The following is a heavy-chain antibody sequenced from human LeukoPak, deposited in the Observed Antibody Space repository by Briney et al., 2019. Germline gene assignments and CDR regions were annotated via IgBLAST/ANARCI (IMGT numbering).Heavy chain of an antibody. V-gene: IGHV1-69*04. CDR3: AIWGPYFTKGVCYSYYYNGMDF. CDR1: GGTFSSYA. CDR2: IIPIFGIA. Sequence: SVKVSCKASGGTFSSYAISWVRQAPGQGLEWMGRIIPIFGIANYAQKFQGIVTITADKSTSTAYMELSSLTSEETAVYYCAIWGPYFTKGVCYSYYYNGMDFWAKGTTATVS. D-gene: IGHD2-8*01. J-gene: IGHJ6*04.